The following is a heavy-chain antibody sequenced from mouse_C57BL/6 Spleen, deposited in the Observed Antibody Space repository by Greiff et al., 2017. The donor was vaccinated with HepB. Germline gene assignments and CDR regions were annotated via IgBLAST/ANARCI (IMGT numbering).Heavy chain of an antibody. V-gene: IGHV1-66*01. CDR3: ARNDYYGSSPWFAY. D-gene: IGHD1-1*01. J-gene: IGHJ3*01. CDR2: IYPGSGNT. Sequence: QVQLQQSGPELVKPGASVKISCKASGYSFTSYYIHWVKQRPGQGLEWIGWIYPGSGNTKYNEKFKGKATLTADTSSSTAYMQLSSLTSEDSAVYYCARNDYYGSSPWFAYWGQGTLVTVSA. CDR1: GYSFTSYY.